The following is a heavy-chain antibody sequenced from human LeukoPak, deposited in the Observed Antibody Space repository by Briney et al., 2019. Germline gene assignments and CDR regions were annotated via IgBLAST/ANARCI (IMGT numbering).Heavy chain of an antibody. Sequence: GGSLRLSCSASGFTFNKYWMHWVRQAPGKGPLWVSRVNSDGQDTTYADAVKGRFTISRDNAKNTVYLQMNSLRAEDTAIYYCARVDNWNYGDYWGQGTLVTVSS. D-gene: IGHD1-7*01. CDR3: ARVDNWNYGDY. V-gene: IGHV3-74*03. J-gene: IGHJ4*02. CDR2: VNSDGQDT. CDR1: GFTFNKYW.